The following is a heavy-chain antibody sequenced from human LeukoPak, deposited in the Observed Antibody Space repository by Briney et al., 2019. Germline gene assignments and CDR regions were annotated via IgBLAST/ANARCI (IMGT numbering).Heavy chain of an antibody. CDR1: GGSFSGYY. J-gene: IGHJ4*02. V-gene: IGHV4-34*01. CDR2: INHSGST. CDR3: ARESVDSHFDY. D-gene: IGHD5-12*01. Sequence: SETLSLTCAVYGGSFSGYYWSWIRQPPGKGLEWIGEINHSGSTNYNPSLKSRVTMSVDTSKNQFSLKLSSVTAADTAVYYCARESVDSHFDYWGQGTLVTVSS.